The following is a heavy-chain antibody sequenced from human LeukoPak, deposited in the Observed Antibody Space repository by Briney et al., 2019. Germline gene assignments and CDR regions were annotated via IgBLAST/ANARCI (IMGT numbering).Heavy chain of an antibody. J-gene: IGHJ6*03. CDR3: ARAGIAATPYYYYMDV. V-gene: IGHV4-61*02. CDR1: GGSISSGSYY. D-gene: IGHD6-13*01. Sequence: SETLSHTCTVSGGSISSGSYYWSWIRQSAGKGLEWIGRIYTSGSTNYNPSLKSRVTISVDTSKNQFSLKLSSVTAADTAVYYCARAGIAATPYYYYMDVWGKGTTVTVSS. CDR2: IYTSGST.